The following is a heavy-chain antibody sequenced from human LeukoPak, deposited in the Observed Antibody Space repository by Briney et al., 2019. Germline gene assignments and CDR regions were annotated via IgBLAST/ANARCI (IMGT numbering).Heavy chain of an antibody. CDR1: GFTFSSYA. J-gene: IGHJ4*02. CDR3: ARDVNYYDSSGYSH. V-gene: IGHV3-30-3*01. D-gene: IGHD3-22*01. CDR2: ISYDGSSK. Sequence: GRSLRLSCAASGFTFSSYAMHWVRQAPGKGLEWVAVISYDGSSKYYADSVKGRFTISRDNSKNTLYLQMNSLRAEDTAVYYCARDVNYYDSSGYSHWGQGTLATVSS.